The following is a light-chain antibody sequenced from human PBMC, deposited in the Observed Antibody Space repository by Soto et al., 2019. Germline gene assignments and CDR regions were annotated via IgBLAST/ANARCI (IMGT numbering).Light chain of an antibody. CDR2: DAS. V-gene: IGKV1-33*01. CDR3: QQYDNPSIT. CDR1: QDISNY. Sequence: DIQMTQSPSSLSASVGDKVTITCQASQDISNYLNWYQQKPGKAPKLLIYDASNLETGVPSRFSGSGSGTDFTFTISSLQPEDIATYYCQQYDNPSITLGQGTRLEIK. J-gene: IGKJ5*01.